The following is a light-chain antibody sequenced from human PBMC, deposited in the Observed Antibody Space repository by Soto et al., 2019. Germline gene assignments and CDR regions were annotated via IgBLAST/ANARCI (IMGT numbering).Light chain of an antibody. V-gene: IGKV3-20*01. CDR3: QQYGSSPLFT. CDR2: GTS. J-gene: IGKJ3*01. CDR1: QSVSTHY. Sequence: EIVLTQSPGTLSLSPGERATLSCSASQSVSTHYLAWYQQKPGQAPRLLIYGTSSRATGIPDRFSGSGSGTDFTLTISRLEPEDFAVYYCQQYGSSPLFTFGPGTKVDIK.